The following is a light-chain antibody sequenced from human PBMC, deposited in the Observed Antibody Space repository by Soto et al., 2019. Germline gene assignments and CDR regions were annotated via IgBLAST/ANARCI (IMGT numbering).Light chain of an antibody. J-gene: IGLJ1*01. CDR3: SSYTRSSPYV. CDR1: SSDVGGYNY. CDR2: DVS. Sequence: QSALTQPASVSGSPGQSITISCTGTSSDVGGYNYVSWYQQHPGKAPKLMIYDVSNWPSGVSNRFSGSKSGNTASLTISGLQAEDEADYYCSSYTRSSPYVFGTGTKVTVL. V-gene: IGLV2-14*01.